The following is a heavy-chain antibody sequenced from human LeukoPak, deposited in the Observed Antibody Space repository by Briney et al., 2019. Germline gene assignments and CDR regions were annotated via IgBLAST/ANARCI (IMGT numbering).Heavy chain of an antibody. D-gene: IGHD4-11*01. CDR2: IIPIFGTA. CDR3: AKDLDYTTYGYYFDY. Sequence: SVKVSCKASGGTFSSYAISRVRQAPGQGLEWMGGIIPIFGTANYAQKFQGRVTITADESTSTAYMELSSLRSEDTAVYYCAKDLDYTTYGYYFDYWGQGTLVTVSS. CDR1: GGTFSSYA. J-gene: IGHJ4*02. V-gene: IGHV1-69*13.